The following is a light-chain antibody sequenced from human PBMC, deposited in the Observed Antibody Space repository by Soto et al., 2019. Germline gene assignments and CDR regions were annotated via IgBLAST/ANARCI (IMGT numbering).Light chain of an antibody. V-gene: IGKV1-39*01. CDR1: QSISSY. J-gene: IGKJ5*01. CDR3: QQYNSYSIT. Sequence: DIQMTQSPSSLSASVGDRVTITCRASQSISSYLNWYQQKPGKAPKLLIYAASSLQSGVPSRFSGSGSGTEFTLTISSLQPDDFATYYCQQYNSYSITFGQGTRLAI. CDR2: AAS.